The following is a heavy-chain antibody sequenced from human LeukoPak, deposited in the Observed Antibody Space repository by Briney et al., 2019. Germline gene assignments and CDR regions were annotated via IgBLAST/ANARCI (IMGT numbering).Heavy chain of an antibody. V-gene: IGHV4-39*01. CDR1: GGSISSSSYY. Sequence: SETLSLTCTVSGGSISSSSYYWGWIRQPPGKGLEWIGSIYYSGSTYYNPSLKSRVTISVDTSKNQFSLKLSSVTAADTAVYYCARGAAVTTRFAYDYWGQGTLVTVSS. J-gene: IGHJ4*02. D-gene: IGHD4-17*01. CDR3: ARGAAVTTRFAYDY. CDR2: IYYSGST.